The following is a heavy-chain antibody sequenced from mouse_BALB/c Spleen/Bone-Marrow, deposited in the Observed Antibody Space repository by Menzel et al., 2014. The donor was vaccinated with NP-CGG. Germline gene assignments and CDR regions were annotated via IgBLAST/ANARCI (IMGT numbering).Heavy chain of an antibody. D-gene: IGHD6-1*01. V-gene: IGHV14-3*02. CDR3: PRHNELYAIDY. J-gene: IGHJ4*01. Sequence: VQLQQSGAELVKPGASVKLSCTASGFNIKDTYMHWVKQRPEQGLEWIGRIDPANGNTKYDPKFQGKAPITADTSSKPAYLQLSSLISENTPVYCCPRHNELYAIDYKALGASLTVPS. CDR1: GFNIKDTY. CDR2: IDPANGNT.